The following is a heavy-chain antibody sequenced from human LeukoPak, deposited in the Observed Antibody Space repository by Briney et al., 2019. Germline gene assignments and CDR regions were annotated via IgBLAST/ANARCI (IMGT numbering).Heavy chain of an antibody. CDR1: GFTVSSNY. V-gene: IGHV3-53*01. CDR2: IYSGGST. J-gene: IGHJ3*02. CDR3: ARSLAGGLYAFDI. D-gene: IGHD3-16*01. Sequence: GGSLRLSCAASGFTVSSNYMSWVRQAPGKGLEWVSVIYSGGSTYYADSVKGRFTISRDNSKNTLYLQMNSLRAEDTAVYYCARSLAGGLYAFDIWGQGTMVTVSS.